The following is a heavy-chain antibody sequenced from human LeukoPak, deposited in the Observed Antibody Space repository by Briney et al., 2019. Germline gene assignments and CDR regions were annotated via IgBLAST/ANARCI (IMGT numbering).Heavy chain of an antibody. D-gene: IGHD3-10*01. CDR3: ASLDKIYGPGNSDY. V-gene: IGHV4-59*01. J-gene: IGHJ4*02. CDR2: IYYSGST. CDR1: GGSISSYY. Sequence: VKPSETLSLTCTVSGGSISSYYWSWIRQPPGKGLEWIGYIYYSGSTNYNPSLKSRVTISVDTSKNQFSLKLSSVTAADTAVYYCASLDKIYGPGNSDYWGQGTLDTVSS.